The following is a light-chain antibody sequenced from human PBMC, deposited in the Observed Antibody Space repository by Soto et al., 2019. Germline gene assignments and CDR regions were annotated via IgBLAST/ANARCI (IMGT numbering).Light chain of an antibody. V-gene: IGLV2-14*03. CDR2: DVS. J-gene: IGLJ1*01. CDR3: SSYTSSSTPYL. Sequence: QSALTQPASVSGSPGQSVTISCTGSSGDVGGYNYVSWYQQHPGEAPKLVIYDVSNRPSGISNRFSGSKSGNTASLTISGLQAEDEADYYCSSYTSSSTPYLFGTGTKVTVL. CDR1: SGDVGGYNY.